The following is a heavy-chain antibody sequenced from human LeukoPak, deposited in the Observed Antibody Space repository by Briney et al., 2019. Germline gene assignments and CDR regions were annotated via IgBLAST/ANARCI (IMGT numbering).Heavy chain of an antibody. V-gene: IGHV1-8*01. Sequence: ASVKVSCKASGYTFTSYDINWVRQATGQGLEWMRWMNPNSGNTGYAQKFQGRVTMTRNTSISTAYMELSSLRSEDTAVYYCARHILTGLNWFDPWGQGTLVTVSS. CDR3: ARHILTGLNWFDP. CDR2: MNPNSGNT. J-gene: IGHJ5*02. D-gene: IGHD3-9*01. CDR1: GYTFTSYD.